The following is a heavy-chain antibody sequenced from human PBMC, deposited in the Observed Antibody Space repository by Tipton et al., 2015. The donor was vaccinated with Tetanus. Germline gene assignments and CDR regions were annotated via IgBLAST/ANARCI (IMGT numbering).Heavy chain of an antibody. J-gene: IGHJ3*02. Sequence: TLSLTCTVSGGSISSGDYYWSWIRQPPGKGLEWIGYIYYSGSTYYNPSLKSRVTISVDTSKNQFSLKLSSVTAADTAVYYCARARWQLGDAFDIWGQGTTVTVSS. CDR1: GGSISSGDYY. V-gene: IGHV4-30-4*01. CDR3: ARARWQLGDAFDI. D-gene: IGHD4-23*01. CDR2: IYYSGST.